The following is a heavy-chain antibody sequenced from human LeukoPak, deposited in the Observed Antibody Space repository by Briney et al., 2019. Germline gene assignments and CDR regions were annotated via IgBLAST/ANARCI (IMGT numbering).Heavy chain of an antibody. V-gene: IGHV4-38-2*02. CDR2: TYHSGST. CDR3: AKVGYCNTVTCYGWFDP. J-gene: IGHJ5*02. D-gene: IGHD2/OR15-2a*01. CDR1: GYTITGGYY. Sequence: PSETLSLTCSVSGYTITGGYYWAWIRQPPGKALEWIGSTYHSGSTYLNPSLKSRVTISVDTSKNQFSLKLTSLTAADTAVHYCAKVGYCNTVTCYGWFDPWGQGTLVTVSS.